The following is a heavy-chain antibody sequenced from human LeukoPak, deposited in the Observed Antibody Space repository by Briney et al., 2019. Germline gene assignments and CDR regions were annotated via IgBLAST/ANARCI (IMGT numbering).Heavy chain of an antibody. CDR3: ARDRHKYNYDSGGYPPY. V-gene: IGHV3-21*01. J-gene: IGHJ4*02. CDR2: ISSSSSYI. Sequence: GGSLRLSCAASGFTFSSYSMNWVRQAPGKGLEWVSSISSSSSYIYYADSVKGRFTISRDNAKNSLYLQMNTLRAEDTAVYYCARDRHKYNYDSGGYPPYWGQGTLVTVSS. D-gene: IGHD3-22*01. CDR1: GFTFSSYS.